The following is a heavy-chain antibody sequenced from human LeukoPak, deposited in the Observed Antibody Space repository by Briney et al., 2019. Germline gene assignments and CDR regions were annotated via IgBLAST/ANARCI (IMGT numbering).Heavy chain of an antibody. Sequence: PGGSLRLSCAASGFTFSSYSMNWVRQAPGKGLEWVSVTDSGGTTHYADSVKGRFTISRDNFKNMLYLQMNSLRAEDTAVYYCARDQNYWGQGTLVTVSS. CDR3: ARDQNY. CDR1: GFTFSSYS. V-gene: IGHV3-53*01. J-gene: IGHJ4*02. CDR2: TDSGGTT.